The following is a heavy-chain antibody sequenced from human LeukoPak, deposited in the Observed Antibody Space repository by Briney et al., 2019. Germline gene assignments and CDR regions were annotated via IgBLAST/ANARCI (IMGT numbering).Heavy chain of an antibody. CDR3: ARDPSSGWPIVDAFDI. V-gene: IGHV6-1*01. D-gene: IGHD6-19*01. J-gene: IGHJ3*02. CDR2: TYYRSKWYN. CDR1: GDSVSSNSAA. Sequence: SQTLSLTCAISGDSVSSNSAAWNWIRQSPSGGLEWLVRTYYRSKWYNDYAVSVKSRITINPDTSKNQFSLQLNSVTPEDTAVYYCARDPSSGWPIVDAFDIWGQGTMVTVSS.